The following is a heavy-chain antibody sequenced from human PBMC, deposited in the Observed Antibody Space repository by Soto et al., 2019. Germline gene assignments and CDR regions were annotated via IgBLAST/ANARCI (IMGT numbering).Heavy chain of an antibody. CDR3: ASELYTSSSKSWEFDI. Sequence: QVQRVESGGGVVQPGRSLRLSCAASGFIFSNFGMHWFLQAPGKGLDWVARIRHDESNKNYADSVQGRFTISRDNSRNTLYMQMNSLRAEDTAVYYCASELYTSSSKSWEFDIWGQGTMVAVSS. D-gene: IGHD6-6*01. J-gene: IGHJ3*02. CDR1: GFIFSNFG. CDR2: IRHDESNK. V-gene: IGHV3-33*01.